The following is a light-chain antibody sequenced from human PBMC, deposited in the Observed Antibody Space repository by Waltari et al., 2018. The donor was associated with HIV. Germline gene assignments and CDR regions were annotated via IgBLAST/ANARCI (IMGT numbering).Light chain of an antibody. CDR2: WAS. CDR1: QSVLSSSNNKNY. V-gene: IGKV4-1*01. J-gene: IGKJ5*01. CDR3: QQYYNTPSIT. Sequence: DIVMTQSPDSLAVSLGQRATINCKSSQSVLSSSNNKNYLAWYQQRPGQPPKLLISWASARESGVSDRISGSGSGTDFTVTINSLQAEDVAVYYCQQYYNTPSITFGQGTRLEIK.